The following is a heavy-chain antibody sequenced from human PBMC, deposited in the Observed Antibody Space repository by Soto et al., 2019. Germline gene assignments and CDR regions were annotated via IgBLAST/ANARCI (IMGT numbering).Heavy chain of an antibody. D-gene: IGHD3-3*01. CDR2: ISGSGIST. Sequence: PGGSLRLSCAASGFTFRSYAMSWVRHAPGNGQEWVSAISGSGISTYYADSVKGRFTISRDHSKNTLYLQMNSLRAEDTAVYYCARDKRTSYGFGVAFASLYYYYGMDVWGQGT. CDR3: ARDKRTSYGFGVAFASLYYYYGMDV. CDR1: GFTFRSYA. V-gene: IGHV3-23*01. J-gene: IGHJ6*02.